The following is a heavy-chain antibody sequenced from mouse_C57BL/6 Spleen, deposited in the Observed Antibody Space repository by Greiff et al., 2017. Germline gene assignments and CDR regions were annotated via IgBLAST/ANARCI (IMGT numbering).Heavy chain of an antibody. J-gene: IGHJ4*01. CDR2: ISSGGDYI. V-gene: IGHV5-9-1*02. CDR3: TRDGGLRRGAMDY. D-gene: IGHD2-2*01. CDR1: GFTFSSYA. Sequence: EVKVEESGEGLVKPGGSLKLSCAASGFTFSSYAMSWVRQTPEKRLEWVAYISSGGDYIYYADTVKGRLPISRDNARNTLYLQMSSLKSEDTAMYYCTRDGGLRRGAMDYWGQGTSVTVSS.